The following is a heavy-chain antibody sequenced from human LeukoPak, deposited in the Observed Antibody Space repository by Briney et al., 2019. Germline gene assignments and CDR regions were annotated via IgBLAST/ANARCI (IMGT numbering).Heavy chain of an antibody. V-gene: IGHV1-8*01. CDR3: ARGPGEDDYGDYGGGNWFDP. CDR2: MNPNSGNT. J-gene: IGHJ5*02. Sequence: ASVKVSCKASGYTFTSYDINWVRQATGQGLEWMGWMNPNSGNTGYAQKFQGRVTMTRNTSISTACMELSSLRSEDTAVYYCARGPGEDDYGDYGGGNWFDPWGQGTLVTVSS. D-gene: IGHD4-17*01. CDR1: GYTFTSYD.